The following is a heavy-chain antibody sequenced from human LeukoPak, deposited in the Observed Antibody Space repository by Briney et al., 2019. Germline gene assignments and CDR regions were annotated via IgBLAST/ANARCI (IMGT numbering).Heavy chain of an antibody. CDR3: ARSRFSRRITMVPGVIMFDY. CDR2: MNPNSGNT. D-gene: IGHD3-10*01. Sequence: GASVKVSCKASGYTFTSYDINWVRQATGQGLEWMGWMNPNSGNTGYAQKFQGRVTMTRNTSISTAYMELSSLRSEDTAVYYCARSRFSRRITMVPGVIMFDYWGQGTLVTVSS. J-gene: IGHJ4*02. V-gene: IGHV1-8*01. CDR1: GYTFTSYD.